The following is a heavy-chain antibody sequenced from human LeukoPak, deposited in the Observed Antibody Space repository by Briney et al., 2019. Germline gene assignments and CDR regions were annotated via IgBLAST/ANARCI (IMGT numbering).Heavy chain of an antibody. CDR3: ARDKGSGMLPFDY. D-gene: IGHD1-1*01. CDR1: GYTFTVHY. Sequence: ASVKASCKASGYTFTVHYLHWVRQAPGQGPEWMGWFNPNSGDANYAQRFQGRVTMTRVTSISTAYMEMKGLTIDDTAVYYCARDKGSGMLPFDYWGQGTRVTVSS. J-gene: IGHJ4*02. CDR2: FNPNSGDA. V-gene: IGHV1-2*02.